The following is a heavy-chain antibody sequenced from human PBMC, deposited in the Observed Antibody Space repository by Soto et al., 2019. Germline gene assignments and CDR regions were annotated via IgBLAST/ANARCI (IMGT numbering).Heavy chain of an antibody. J-gene: IGHJ5*02. Sequence: GESLKISCEGFGYNFAAYWIAWVRQMPGKGLEYMGIIYPGDSDSRYSPSFQGQVTFSADKSISTAYMQWSSLKASDTAMYYCARHGFYGDYASNYFDPWGQGTLVTVSS. D-gene: IGHD4-17*01. V-gene: IGHV5-51*01. CDR1: GYNFAAYW. CDR3: ARHGFYGDYASNYFDP. CDR2: IYPGDSDS.